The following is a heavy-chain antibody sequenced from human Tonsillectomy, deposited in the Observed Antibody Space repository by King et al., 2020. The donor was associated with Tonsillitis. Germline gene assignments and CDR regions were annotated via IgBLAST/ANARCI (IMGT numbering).Heavy chain of an antibody. Sequence: VQLVESGGGLVQPGGSLRLSCEASGFAVSNTYMSWVRQAPGKGLEWVSIIYSGGGTFYVDSVKGRFTISRDTSKNTVYLQMNNLRHEDTGVYYCARENTYYSPFDSWGQGTLVTVSS. V-gene: IGHV3-66*01. J-gene: IGHJ4*02. CDR3: ARENTYYSPFDS. CDR2: IYSGGGT. D-gene: IGHD3-22*01. CDR1: GFAVSNTY.